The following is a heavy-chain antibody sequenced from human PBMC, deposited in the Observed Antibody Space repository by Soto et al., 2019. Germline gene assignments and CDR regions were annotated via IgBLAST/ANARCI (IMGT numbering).Heavy chain of an antibody. J-gene: IGHJ4*02. CDR1: GFTFSSYA. CDR2: ISGRGGTT. Sequence: EVQLLESGGGLVQPGESMRLSCAASGFTFSSYALSWVHHAPGKGLELVSAISGRGGTTYYADSVKGRFTISSDSTKNTLYLQMYTLRAEDTAKYYCAKFFVATGESSGWHWSFHYWGQGARFTVSS. D-gene: IGHD6-25*01. CDR3: AKFFVATGESSGWHWSFHY. V-gene: IGHV3-23*01.